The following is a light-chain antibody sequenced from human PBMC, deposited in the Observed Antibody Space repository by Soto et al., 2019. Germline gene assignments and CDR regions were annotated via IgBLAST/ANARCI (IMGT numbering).Light chain of an antibody. V-gene: IGKV3-20*01. CDR1: QSVTNNF. CDR2: GAS. Sequence: IVLTQSPGTLSLSPGERATPSCGASQSVTNNFLAWNQQKPGQAPRLLIYGASSRATGVPDRFSGSGSGTDFTLTISRLEPGDFAVYYCQQYGTPLFTFGPGTKVDIK. J-gene: IGKJ3*01. CDR3: QQYGTPLFT.